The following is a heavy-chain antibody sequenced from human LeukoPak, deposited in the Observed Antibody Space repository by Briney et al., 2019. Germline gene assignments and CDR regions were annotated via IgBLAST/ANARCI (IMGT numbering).Heavy chain of an antibody. V-gene: IGHV4-59*10. D-gene: IGHD5-12*01. Sequence: SETLSLACAVYGGSFSGYYWSWLRQPAGKEPEWIGRIYPLETTNYNPSLKSRVAISVDTSKNQFSLKLSSVTAADTAVYYCAREIVAGLGVSFDIWGQGTMVTVSS. J-gene: IGHJ3*02. CDR3: AREIVAGLGVSFDI. CDR2: IYPLETT. CDR1: GGSFSGYY.